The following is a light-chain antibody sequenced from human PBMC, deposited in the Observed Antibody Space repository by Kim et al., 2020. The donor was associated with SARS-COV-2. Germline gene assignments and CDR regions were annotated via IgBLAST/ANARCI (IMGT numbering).Light chain of an antibody. CDR1: QSNSSY. Sequence: DIQMTQSPSSLSASVGDRVTITCRASQSNSSYLNWYQQKPGKAPKLLIYAASSLQSGVPSRFSGSGSGTDFTLTISSLQPEDFATYYCQQSYSTPLTFGGGTKVDIK. CDR3: QQSYSTPLT. J-gene: IGKJ4*01. CDR2: AAS. V-gene: IGKV1-39*01.